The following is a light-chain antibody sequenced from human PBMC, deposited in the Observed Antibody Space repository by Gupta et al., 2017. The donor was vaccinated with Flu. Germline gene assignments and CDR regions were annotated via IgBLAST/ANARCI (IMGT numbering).Light chain of an antibody. CDR2: GNS. CDR3: QSYDSSLSGWV. CDR1: SSNIGAGYD. J-gene: IGLJ3*02. V-gene: IGLV1-40*01. Sequence: QSVLTQPPSVSGAPGQWVTISCTGSSSNIGAGYDVHWYQHLPGTAPKLLIYGNSNRPSWVPDRFSGSKSGTSASLAITGLQAEDEADYYCQSYDSSLSGWVFGGGTKLTVL.